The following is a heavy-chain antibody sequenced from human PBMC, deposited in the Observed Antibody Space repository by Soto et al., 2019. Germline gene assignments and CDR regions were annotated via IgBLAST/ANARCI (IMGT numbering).Heavy chain of an antibody. CDR3: ARDPLNWPYYYYGMDV. V-gene: IGHV3-30-3*01. CDR2: ISYDGSNK. CDR1: GFTFSSYA. Sequence: GGSLRLSCAASGFTFSSYAMHWVRQAPGKGLEWVAVISYDGSNKYYADSVKGRFTISRDNSKNTLYLQMNSLRAEDTAVYYCARDPLNWPYYYYGMDVWGQGTTVTVSS. J-gene: IGHJ6*02.